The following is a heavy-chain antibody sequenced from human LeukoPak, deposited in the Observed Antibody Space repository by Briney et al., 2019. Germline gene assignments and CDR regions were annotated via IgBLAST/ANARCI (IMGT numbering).Heavy chain of an antibody. CDR3: ARLDARCSSTSCHTYYYYGMDV. CDR2: IYPGDSDT. D-gene: IGHD2-2*01. Sequence: GESLKISCKGSGYSFTSYWTGWVRQMPGKGLEWMGIIYPGDSDTRYSPSFQGQVTISADKSISTAYLQWSSLKASDTAMYYCARLDARCSSTSCHTYYYYGMDVWGQGTTVTASS. CDR1: GYSFTSYW. J-gene: IGHJ6*02. V-gene: IGHV5-51*01.